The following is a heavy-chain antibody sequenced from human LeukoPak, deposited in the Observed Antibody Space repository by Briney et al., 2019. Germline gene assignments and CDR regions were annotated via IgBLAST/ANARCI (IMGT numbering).Heavy chain of an antibody. CDR2: INSDGSST. J-gene: IGHJ4*02. V-gene: IGHV3-74*01. D-gene: IGHD5-12*01. Sequence: GGSLRLSCAASGFTFSSYWMHWVRQAPGKGLVWVSRINSDGSSTSYADSVKGRFTISRDNAKNTLYLQMNSLRAEDTAVYYCARAAETVATIPAGFDYWGQGTLVTVSS. CDR1: GFTFSSYW. CDR3: ARAAETVATIPAGFDY.